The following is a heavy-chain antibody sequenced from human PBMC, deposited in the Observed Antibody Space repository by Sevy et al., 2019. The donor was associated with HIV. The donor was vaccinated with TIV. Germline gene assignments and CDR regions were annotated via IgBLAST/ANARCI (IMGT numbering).Heavy chain of an antibody. CDR2: ISWNSGSI. J-gene: IGHJ4*02. Sequence: GGSLRLSCAASGFTFDDYAMHWVRQAPGKGLEWVSGISWNSGSIGYEDSVKGRFTISRDNAKNSLYLQMNSLRAEDTALYYCAKDMGRFLEWFDYWGQGTLVTVSS. CDR1: GFTFDDYA. CDR3: AKDMGRFLEWFDY. V-gene: IGHV3-9*01. D-gene: IGHD3-3*01.